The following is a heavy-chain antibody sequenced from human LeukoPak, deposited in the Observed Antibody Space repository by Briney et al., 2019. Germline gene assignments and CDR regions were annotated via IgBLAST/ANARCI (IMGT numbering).Heavy chain of an antibody. Sequence: GVSLTLSCAASGFTFSIYSMNWVRQAPGKGLEWVSSISSSSSYIYYADSVKGRFTISRDNAKNSLYLQMNSLRAEDTAVYYCARAYDNYYYYYMDVWGKGTTVTISS. CDR3: ARAYDNYYYYYMDV. V-gene: IGHV3-21*01. J-gene: IGHJ6*03. CDR1: GFTFSIYS. D-gene: IGHD3-9*01. CDR2: ISSSSSYI.